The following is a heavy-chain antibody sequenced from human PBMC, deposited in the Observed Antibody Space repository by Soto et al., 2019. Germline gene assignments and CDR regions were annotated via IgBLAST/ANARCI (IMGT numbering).Heavy chain of an antibody. Sequence: SQTLSLTCAISGDSVANNRATGNWIRQSPSGGLEWLGRTYYRSKWISDYAMSVKSRISINPDTSKNLISLHLNSVTPEDTAVYYCARDPPDFNSGFDFWGQGSPVTVSS. J-gene: IGHJ4*02. CDR3: ARDPPDFNSGFDF. D-gene: IGHD1-26*01. CDR1: GDSVANNRAT. V-gene: IGHV6-1*01. CDR2: TYYRSKWIS.